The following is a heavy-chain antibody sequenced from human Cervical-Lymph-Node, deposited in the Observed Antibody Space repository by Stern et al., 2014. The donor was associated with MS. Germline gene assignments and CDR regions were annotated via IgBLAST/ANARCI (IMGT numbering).Heavy chain of an antibody. V-gene: IGHV3-74*02. CDR3: ARGMSSGSYH. D-gene: IGHD6-19*01. Sequence: EDQLVESGGCLVQPGGSLRISCEASGFIFTNYWIHWVRQAPGKGLVWVSLINYDGTTTNYADSVKGRFIISRDDAKNTVFLQMNDLRAEDTAFYYCARGMSSGSYHWGQGTLVTVSS. J-gene: IGHJ4*02. CDR2: INYDGTTT. CDR1: GFIFTNYW.